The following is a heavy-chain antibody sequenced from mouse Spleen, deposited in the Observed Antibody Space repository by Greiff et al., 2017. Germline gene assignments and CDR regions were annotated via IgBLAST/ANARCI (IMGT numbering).Heavy chain of an antibody. CDR2: IYPGSGNT. D-gene: IGHD2-4*01. V-gene: IGHV1-77*01. J-gene: IGHJ1*01. Sequence: VQFQESGAELARPGASVKLSCKASGYTFTDYYINWVKQRTGQGLEWIGEIYPGSGNTYYNEKFKGKATLTADKSSSTAYMQLSSLTSEDSAVYFCARGGYDYDWYFDVWGAGTTVTVSS. CDR3: ARGGYDYDWYFDV. CDR1: GYTFTDYY.